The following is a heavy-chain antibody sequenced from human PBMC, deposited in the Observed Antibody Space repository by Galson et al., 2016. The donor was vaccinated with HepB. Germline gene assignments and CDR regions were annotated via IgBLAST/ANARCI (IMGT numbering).Heavy chain of an antibody. Sequence: SVKVSCKVSDFILTSLSMHWLRQSPGKGLEWMGGFGPEGGKRLYSQRFQGRFTMTEDRFADTAYMVMSSLRSEDTAVYYCATSGVEVTDMFDFWGQGTLVTVSS. V-gene: IGHV1-24*01. D-gene: IGHD2-21*02. CDR3: ATSGVEVTDMFDF. J-gene: IGHJ4*02. CDR2: FGPEGGKR. CDR1: DFILTSLS.